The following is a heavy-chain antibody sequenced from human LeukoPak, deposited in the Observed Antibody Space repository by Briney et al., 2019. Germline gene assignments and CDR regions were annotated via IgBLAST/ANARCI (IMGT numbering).Heavy chain of an antibody. Sequence: GGSLRLSCAASGFTFSSFGMGWVRQAPGKGLEWVSSVSGNSAGTYYADSVKGRFSISRDNSKNTLYLQMNDLRAEDTAVYYCAKEGIGAAGRWFDHWGQGTLVTVSS. D-gene: IGHD6-13*01. CDR1: GFTFSSFG. V-gene: IGHV3-23*01. CDR2: VSGNSAGT. J-gene: IGHJ5*02. CDR3: AKEGIGAAGRWFDH.